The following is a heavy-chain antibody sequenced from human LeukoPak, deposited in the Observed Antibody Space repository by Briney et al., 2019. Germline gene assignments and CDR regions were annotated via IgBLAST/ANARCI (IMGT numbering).Heavy chain of an antibody. D-gene: IGHD3-3*01. V-gene: IGHV1-69*01. J-gene: IGHJ5*02. Sequence: QAPGQXXEWMGXIIPIFGTANYAQKFQGRVTITADESTSTAYMELSSLRSEDTAVYYCARESGYETYNWFDPWGQGTLVTVSS. CDR3: ARESGYETYNWFDP. CDR2: IIPIFGTA.